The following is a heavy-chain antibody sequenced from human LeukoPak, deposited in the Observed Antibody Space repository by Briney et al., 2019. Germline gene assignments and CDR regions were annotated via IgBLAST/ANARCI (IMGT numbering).Heavy chain of an antibody. Sequence: PSETLSLTCTVSGGSISSYYWSWIRQPPGKGLEWIGYIYYSGSTNYNPSLKSRVTISVDTSKNQFSLKLYSVTAADTAVYYCARDKGAALSLWGQGTLVTVSS. CDR1: GGSISSYY. J-gene: IGHJ4*02. V-gene: IGHV4-59*01. CDR3: ARDKGAALSL. CDR2: IYYSGST. D-gene: IGHD6-13*01.